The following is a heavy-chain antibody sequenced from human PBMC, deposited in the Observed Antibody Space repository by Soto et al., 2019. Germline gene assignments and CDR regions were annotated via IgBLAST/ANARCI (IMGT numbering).Heavy chain of an antibody. J-gene: IGHJ6*02. CDR2: IYYGGST. V-gene: IGHV4-31*03. CDR3: ARYCSGGSCYSLLGMDV. Sequence: SETLSLTCTVSGGSISSGGYYWSWIRQHPGKGLEWIGYIYYGGSTYYNPSLKSRVTISVDTSKNQFSLKLSSVTAADTAVYYCARYCSGGSCYSLLGMDVWGQGTTVTVSS. CDR1: GGSISSGGYY. D-gene: IGHD2-15*01.